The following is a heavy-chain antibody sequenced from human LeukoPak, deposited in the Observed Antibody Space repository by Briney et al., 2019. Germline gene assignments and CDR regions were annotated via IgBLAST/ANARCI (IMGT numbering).Heavy chain of an antibody. Sequence: GGSLRLSCAASGFTFSSYGMSWVRQAPGKGLEWVSAITATSSSTHDADSVKGRFTISRDDSKNTLSLQMNSLRVEDTAVYYCARDLAWGAFDYWGQGTLVTVSS. V-gene: IGHV3-23*01. J-gene: IGHJ4*02. CDR2: ITATSSST. CDR3: ARDLAWGAFDY. CDR1: GFTFSSYG. D-gene: IGHD7-27*01.